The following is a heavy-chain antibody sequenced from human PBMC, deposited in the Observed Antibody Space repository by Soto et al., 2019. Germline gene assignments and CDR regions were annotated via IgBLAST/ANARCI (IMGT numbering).Heavy chain of an antibody. CDR3: AKDSTTVTYNWFVP. V-gene: IGHV3-23*01. Sequence: PGGSLTLSCAASGFSISSYSMNWVRQAPGKGLEWVSAISGSGGSTYYADSVKGRFTISRDNSKNTLYLQMNSLRAEDTAVYYCAKDSTTVTYNWFVPSAQGTLVTVSS. D-gene: IGHD4-4*01. J-gene: IGHJ5*02. CDR1: GFSISSYS. CDR2: ISGSGGST.